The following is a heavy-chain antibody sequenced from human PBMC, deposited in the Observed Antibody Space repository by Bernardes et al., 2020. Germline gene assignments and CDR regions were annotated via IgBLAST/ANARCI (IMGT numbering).Heavy chain of an antibody. V-gene: IGHV3-53*01. J-gene: IGHJ5*01. CDR2: IYSGGNT. D-gene: IGHD5-18*01. CDR1: GFTVSDNF. CDR3: ARGYSYGSLDS. Sequence: GGSLRLSCAASGFTVSDNFMIWVRQAPGKGLEWVSVIYSGGNTYYADSVKGRFTISRDNSKNTVYLQMSSLRDEDTAVYYCARGYSYGSLDSWGQGTLVTVSS.